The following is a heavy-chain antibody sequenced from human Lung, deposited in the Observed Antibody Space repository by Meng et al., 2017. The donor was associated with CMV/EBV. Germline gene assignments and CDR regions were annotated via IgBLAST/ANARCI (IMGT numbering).Heavy chain of an antibody. J-gene: IGHJ4*02. CDR1: GGSISSGGYY. Sequence: LRLSXTVSGGSISSGGYYWSWIRQHPGKGLEWIGYIDYSGSTYYNPSLKSRVTISVYTSKNQFSLKLSSVTAADTAVYYCARTHDSSGYFLFDYWGQGTRVNVYS. CDR2: IDYSGST. V-gene: IGHV4-31*03. D-gene: IGHD3-22*01. CDR3: ARTHDSSGYFLFDY.